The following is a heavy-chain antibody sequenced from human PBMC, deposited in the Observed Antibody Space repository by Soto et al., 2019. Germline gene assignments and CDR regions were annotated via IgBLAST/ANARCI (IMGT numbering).Heavy chain of an antibody. V-gene: IGHV1-2*02. CDR3: GKGRSGDVGVFY. J-gene: IGHJ4*02. D-gene: IGHD1-26*01. Sequence: QVQLVQSGAEVKKSGASVKISCKASGYSFTGYYIHWVRQAPGQGFEWMGEISPNSGGTKYAQKFQGRVTMTRDTSITTVYMDLSNLGPDDTAVYYCGKGRSGDVGVFYCGQGTLVTVYS. CDR1: GYSFTGYY. CDR2: ISPNSGGT.